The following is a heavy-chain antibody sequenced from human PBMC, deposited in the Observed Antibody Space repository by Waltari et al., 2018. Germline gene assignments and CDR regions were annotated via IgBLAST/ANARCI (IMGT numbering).Heavy chain of an antibody. Sequence: EVQLVESGGGLVQPGRSLRLSCAASGFTFDDYAMHWVRQAPGKGLGGVSGISWNSGSIGYADSVKGRFTISRDNAKNSLYLQMNSLRAEDTALYYCAKAGQWLVVGSVDYWGQGTLVTVSS. CDR2: ISWNSGSI. D-gene: IGHD6-19*01. V-gene: IGHV3-9*01. CDR3: AKAGQWLVVGSVDY. CDR1: GFTFDDYA. J-gene: IGHJ4*02.